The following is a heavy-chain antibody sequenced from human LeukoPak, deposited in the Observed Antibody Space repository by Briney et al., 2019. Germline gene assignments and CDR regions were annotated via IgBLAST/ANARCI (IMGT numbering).Heavy chain of an antibody. J-gene: IGHJ4*02. V-gene: IGHV4-61*01. D-gene: IGHD3-10*01. CDR2: IYHSGST. CDR1: GGSVSSGSYY. CDR3: AGALMVRGVITYYYFDY. Sequence: SETLSLTCTVSGGSVSSGSYYWSWIRQPPGKGLEWIGYIYHSGSTNYNPSLKSRVTISVDTSKNQFSLKLSSVTAADTAVYYCAGALMVRGVITYYYFDYWGQGTLVTVSS.